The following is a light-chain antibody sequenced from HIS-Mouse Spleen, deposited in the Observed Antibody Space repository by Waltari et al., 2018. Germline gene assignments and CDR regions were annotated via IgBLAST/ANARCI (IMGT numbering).Light chain of an antibody. CDR3: AAWDDSLSGPV. V-gene: IGLV1-47*01. CDR1: SPNIGSNY. CDR2: RNN. Sequence: QSVLTQPPSASGTPGQRVTISCSGSSPNIGSNYVYWYQQLPGTAPKPLIYRNNRRPSGVPDRFSGSKSGTSASLAISGLRSEDEADYYCAAWDDSLSGPVFGGGTKLTVL. J-gene: IGLJ3*02.